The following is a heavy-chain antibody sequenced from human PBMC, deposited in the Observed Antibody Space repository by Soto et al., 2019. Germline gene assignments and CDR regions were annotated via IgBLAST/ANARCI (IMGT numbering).Heavy chain of an antibody. CDR3: ARDRGGDVGQFLFPDGFDL. Sequence: EEQSVESGGGLVQPGGSLRLSCAASGFTFSSYEMNWVRQAPGMGLEWISYIGGSGGTKYSADSVKGRFTISRDNAQNSLYLQMNSLRAEDTAVYYCARDRGGDVGQFLFPDGFDLWGQGTMVTVSS. D-gene: IGHD3-10*01. V-gene: IGHV3-48*03. J-gene: IGHJ3*01. CDR2: IGGSGGTK. CDR1: GFTFSSYE.